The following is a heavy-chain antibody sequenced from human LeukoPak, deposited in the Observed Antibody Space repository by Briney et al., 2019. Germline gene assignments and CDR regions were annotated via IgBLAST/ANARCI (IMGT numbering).Heavy chain of an antibody. CDR1: GYRVTTYW. J-gene: IGHJ4*02. CDR3: VSLLSGWDYFGF. D-gene: IGHD6-19*01. CDR2: IYPGDSDT. V-gene: IGHV5-51*01. Sequence: GESLKISCKISGYRVTTYWIGWVRQMPGKGLEWMGSIYPGDSDTRYSPSFQGQVTISADKSINTAYLQWSSLKASDTAFYYCVSLLSGWDYFGFWGQGTLVTVSS.